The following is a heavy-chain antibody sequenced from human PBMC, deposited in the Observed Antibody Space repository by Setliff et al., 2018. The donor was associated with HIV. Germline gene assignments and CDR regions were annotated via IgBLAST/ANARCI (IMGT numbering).Heavy chain of an antibody. Sequence: ASVKVSCKASGYTFTSYYMHWVRQAPGQGLEWMGIINPSGGSASYAQKFQGRVTMTRDTSTSTVYMELSSLRPEDTAVYYCARRGGYSYATGAFDIWGQGTMVTV. CDR3: ARRGGYSYATGAFDI. CDR2: INPSGGSA. V-gene: IGHV1-46*01. D-gene: IGHD5-18*01. CDR1: GYTFTSYY. J-gene: IGHJ3*02.